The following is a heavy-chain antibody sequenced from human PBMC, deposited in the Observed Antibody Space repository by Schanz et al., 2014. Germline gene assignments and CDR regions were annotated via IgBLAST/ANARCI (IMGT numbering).Heavy chain of an antibody. J-gene: IGHJ6*02. CDR3: AKNWKGHHITGRPGWSDGMDV. Sequence: EVQLLESGGGLVQPGGSLRLSCAVYGFTFSSNAMCWVRQAPGKGLEWVSTITSNGGGTYYADSVKGRFTISRDNAKNTLYLQMNSLRVEDTAKYYCAKNWKGHHITGRPGWSDGMDVWGQGTTVTVSS. CDR1: GFTFSSNA. D-gene: IGHD6-6*01. V-gene: IGHV3-23*01. CDR2: ITSNGGGT.